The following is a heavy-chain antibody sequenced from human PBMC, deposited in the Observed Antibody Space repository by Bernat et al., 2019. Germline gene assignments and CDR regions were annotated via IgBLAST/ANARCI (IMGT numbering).Heavy chain of an antibody. CDR3: ARARTFVNYYGSGSYNRGYYYYGMDV. J-gene: IGHJ6*02. V-gene: IGHV1-18*01. CDR2: INAGNGNT. D-gene: IGHD3-10*01. CDR1: GYTFTSYG. Sequence: QVQLVQSGAEVKKPGASVKVSCKASGYTFTSYGISWVRQAPGQGLEWMGGINAGNGNTKYSQKFQGSVTITRDTSASTAYMELSSLRSEDTAVYYCARARTFVNYYGSGSYNRGYYYYGMDVWGQGTTVTVSS.